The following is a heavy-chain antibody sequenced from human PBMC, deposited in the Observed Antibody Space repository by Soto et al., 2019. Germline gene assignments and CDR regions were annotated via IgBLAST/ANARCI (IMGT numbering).Heavy chain of an antibody. CDR2: ISYDGSNK. V-gene: IGHV3-30*18. J-gene: IGHJ4*02. CDR1: GFTFSSYG. CDR3: ANDFGFAVPFDY. Sequence: QVQLVESGGGVVQPGRSLRLSCAASGFTFSSYGMHWARQAPGKGLEWVAVISYDGSNKYYADSVKGRFTISRDNSKNTLYLQMNSLRAEDTAVYYCANDFGFAVPFDYWGQGTLVTVSS. D-gene: IGHD3-10*01.